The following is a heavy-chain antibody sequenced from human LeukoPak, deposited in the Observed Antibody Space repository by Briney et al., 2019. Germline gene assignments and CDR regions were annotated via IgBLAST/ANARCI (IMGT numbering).Heavy chain of an antibody. CDR2: IYYSGST. CDR1: GGSISSSSYY. V-gene: IGHV4-39*07. Sequence: SETLSLTCTVSGGSISSSSYYWGWIRQPPGKGLEWIGSIYYSGSTYYNPSLKSRVTISVDTSKNQFSLKLSSVTAADTAVYYCARDLGVEMATIPPGAFDIWGQGTMVTVSS. D-gene: IGHD5-24*01. J-gene: IGHJ3*02. CDR3: ARDLGVEMATIPPGAFDI.